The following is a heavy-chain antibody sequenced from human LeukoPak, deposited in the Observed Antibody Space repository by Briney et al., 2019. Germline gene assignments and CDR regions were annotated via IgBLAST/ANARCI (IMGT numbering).Heavy chain of an antibody. V-gene: IGHV3-48*01. CDR3: ARVRWGGLYYFDY. CDR1: GFTFSSYS. CDR2: ISSSSSTI. J-gene: IGHJ4*02. D-gene: IGHD3-16*01. Sequence: GGSLRLSCAASGFTFSSYSMNWVRQAPGKGLEWVSYISSSSSTIYYADSVKGRFTISRDNAKNSLYLQMNSLRAEDTAVYYCARVRWGGLYYFDYWGQGTLVTVSS.